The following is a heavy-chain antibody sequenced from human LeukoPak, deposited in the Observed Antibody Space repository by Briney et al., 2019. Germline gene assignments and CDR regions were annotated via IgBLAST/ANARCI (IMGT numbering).Heavy chain of an antibody. J-gene: IGHJ4*02. V-gene: IGHV1-69*05. D-gene: IGHD3-22*01. CDR1: GGTFSSYA. CDR2: IIPIFGTA. CDR3: ARDLDPGSSGPPR. Sequence: GASVKVSCKASGGTFSSYAISWVRQAPGQGLEWRGGIIPIFGTANYAQKFQGRVTITTDESTSTAYMELSSLRSEDTAVYYCARDLDPGSSGPPRWGQGTLVTVSS.